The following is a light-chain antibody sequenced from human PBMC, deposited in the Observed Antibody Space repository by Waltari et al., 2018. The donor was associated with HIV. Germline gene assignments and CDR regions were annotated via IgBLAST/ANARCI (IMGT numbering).Light chain of an antibody. CDR2: SNN. CDR3: AAWDDSLNGVV. CDR1: SSNIGSNT. J-gene: IGLJ2*01. V-gene: IGLV1-44*01. Sequence: QSVLTQPPSASGTPGQRVTISCSGSSSNIGSNTVNWYQQLPGTAPKLLIYSNNQRPSGFPDRFSGSKAGTSASLAISGLQSEDEAYYYCAAWDDSLNGVVFGGGTKLTVL.